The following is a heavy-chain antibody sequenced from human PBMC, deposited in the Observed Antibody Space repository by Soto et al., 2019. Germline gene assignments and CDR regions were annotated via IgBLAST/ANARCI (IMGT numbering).Heavy chain of an antibody. CDR2: IGTAGDT. CDR1: GFTFSSYD. J-gene: IGHJ3*02. CDR3: ARESRYSSGWYTLGAFDI. D-gene: IGHD6-19*01. V-gene: IGHV3-13*01. Sequence: GGSLRLSCAASGFTFSSYDMHWVRQAPGKGLEWVSAIGTAGDTYYPGSVKGRFTISRENAKNSLYLQMNSLRAGDTAVYYCARESRYSSGWYTLGAFDIWGQGTMVTVSS.